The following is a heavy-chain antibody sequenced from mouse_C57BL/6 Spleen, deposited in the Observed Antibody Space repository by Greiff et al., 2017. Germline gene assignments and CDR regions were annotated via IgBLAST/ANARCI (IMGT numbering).Heavy chain of an antibody. CDR3: AIYYDYDSWFAY. J-gene: IGHJ3*01. CDR2: ISGGGGNT. CDR1: GFTFSSYT. Sequence: EVQVVESGGGLVKPGGSLKLSCAASGFTFSSYTMSWVRQTPEKRLEWVATISGGGGNTYYPDSVKGRFTISRDNAKTTLYLQMSSLRSEDTALYYCAIYYDYDSWFAYWGQGTLVTVSA. D-gene: IGHD2-4*01. V-gene: IGHV5-9*01.